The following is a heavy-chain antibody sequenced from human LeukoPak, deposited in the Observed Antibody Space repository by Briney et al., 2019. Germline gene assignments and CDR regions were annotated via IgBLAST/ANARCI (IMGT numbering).Heavy chain of an antibody. CDR2: IIPIFGTA. V-gene: IGHV1-69*13. J-gene: IGHJ4*02. D-gene: IGHD4/OR15-4a*01. CDR1: GGTSSSYA. Sequence: SVNVSCKASGGTSSSYAISWVRQAPGQGLEWMGGIIPIFGTANYAQKFQGRVTISADESTSTAYMELSSLRSEDTAVYYCASLGANLPNWGQGTLVTVSS. CDR3: ASLGANLPN.